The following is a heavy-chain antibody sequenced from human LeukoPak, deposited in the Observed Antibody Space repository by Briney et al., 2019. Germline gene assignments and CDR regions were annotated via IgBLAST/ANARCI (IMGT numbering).Heavy chain of an antibody. CDR3: ARQYSSSWYRYFQH. V-gene: IGHV3-30*04. CDR1: GVTFSSCA. J-gene: IGHJ1*01. CDR2: ISYDGNNK. D-gene: IGHD6-13*01. Sequence: GGSLRLSCAASGVTFSSCAMHWVRQAPGKGLEWVAVISYDGNNKYYADSVKGRFTISRDNAKNSLYLQMNSLRAEDTAVYYCARQYSSSWYRYFQHWGQGTLVTVSS.